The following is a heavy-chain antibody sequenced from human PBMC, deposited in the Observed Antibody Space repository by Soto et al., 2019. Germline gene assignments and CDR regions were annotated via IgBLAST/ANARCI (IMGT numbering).Heavy chain of an antibody. J-gene: IGHJ4*02. CDR2: ISYDGSNK. CDR1: GFTFSSYA. Sequence: QVQLVESGGGVLQPGRSLRLSCATSGFTFSSYAMHWVRQAPGQGLEWVAVISYDGSNKNYADSVKGQFTISRDNSKNTLYLQMNSLRDEDTAVYYCARDRWGTETTPFQYWGQGTLVTVSS. D-gene: IGHD2-8*02. CDR3: ARDRWGTETTPFQY. V-gene: IGHV3-30-3*01.